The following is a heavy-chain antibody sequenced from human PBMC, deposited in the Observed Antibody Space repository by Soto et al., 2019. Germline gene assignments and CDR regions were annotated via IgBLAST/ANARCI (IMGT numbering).Heavy chain of an antibody. CDR1: GGTFSSYA. D-gene: IGHD4-4*01. CDR2: IIPFIGTA. Sequence: QVQLVQSGAEVMKPGASVTVSCKASGGTFSSYAISWVRQAPGQGLEWMGRIIPFIGTANYAQKFQGRVTITADVSTRRAYRAQTSLRSEDTAVYYCARLVMTTCPASYYYGMDVWGQGTTFTCSS. CDR3: ARLVMTTCPASYYYGMDV. J-gene: IGHJ6*02. V-gene: IGHV1-69*18.